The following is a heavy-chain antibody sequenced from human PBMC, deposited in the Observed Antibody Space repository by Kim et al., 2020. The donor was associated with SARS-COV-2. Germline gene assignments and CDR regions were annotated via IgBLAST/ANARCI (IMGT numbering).Heavy chain of an antibody. Sequence: ASVKVSCKASGYTFTSYFMHWVRQAPGQGLEWMGIINTSDGITNYAQKFQGRVTMTRDTSTSTVYVELSSLRSEDTAVDYCTKYSGRNPFDYWGEGTLVT. CDR2: INTSDGIT. CDR1: GYTFTSYF. CDR3: TKYSGRNPFDY. V-gene: IGHV1-46*01. J-gene: IGHJ4*02. D-gene: IGHD1-26*01.